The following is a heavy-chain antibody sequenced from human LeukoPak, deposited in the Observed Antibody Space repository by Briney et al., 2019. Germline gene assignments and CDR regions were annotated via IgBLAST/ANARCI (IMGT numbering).Heavy chain of an antibody. CDR3: ARRPALYYDILTGYFDY. Sequence: GGSLKISCKGSGYSFTSYWIGWVRQMPGKGLEWMGIIYPGDSDTRYSPSFQGQVTISADKSISTAYLQWSSLKASDTAMYYCARRPALYYDILTGYFDYWGQGTLVTVSS. V-gene: IGHV5-51*01. CDR1: GYSFTSYW. D-gene: IGHD3-9*01. CDR2: IYPGDSDT. J-gene: IGHJ4*02.